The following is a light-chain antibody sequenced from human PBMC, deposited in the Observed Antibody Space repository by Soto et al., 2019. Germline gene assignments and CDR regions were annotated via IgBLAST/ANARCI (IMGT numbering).Light chain of an antibody. V-gene: IGLV1-40*01. CDR3: QSYDSSLSEGV. J-gene: IGLJ3*02. CDR2: GNS. CDR1: SSNIGAGYN. Sequence: QSVLTQPPSVSGAPGQRVTISCTGSSSNIGAGYNVHWYKQLPGTAPKLLISGNSNRPSGVPDRFSGSKFGTSASLAITGLQAEDEADYYCQSYDSSLSEGVFGGGTKVTVL.